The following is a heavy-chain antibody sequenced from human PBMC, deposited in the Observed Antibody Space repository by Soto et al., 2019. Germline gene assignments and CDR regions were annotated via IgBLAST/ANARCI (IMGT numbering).Heavy chain of an antibody. CDR2: IIPIFGTA. CDR3: ARLIGTTGTKVSYYYYGMDV. Sequence: SVKVSCKASGGTFSSYAISWVRQAPGQGLEWMGGIIPIFGTANYAQKFQGRVTITADESTSTAYMELSSLRSEDTAVYYCARLIGTTGTKVSYYYYGMDVWGQGTTVTVSS. CDR1: GGTFSSYA. D-gene: IGHD1-1*01. J-gene: IGHJ6*02. V-gene: IGHV1-69*13.